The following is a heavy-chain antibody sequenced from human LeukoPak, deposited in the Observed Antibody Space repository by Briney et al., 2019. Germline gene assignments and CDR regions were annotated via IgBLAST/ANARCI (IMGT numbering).Heavy chain of an antibody. CDR3: ASLYVVVTAGSDY. V-gene: IGHV3-48*04. CDR2: ISSSGSTI. CDR1: GFTFSDYS. Sequence: GGSLRLSCAASGFTFSDYSMNWVRQTPRKGLEWISYISSSGSTIYYADSVKGRFTISRDNAKNSLYLQMNSLRAEDTAVYYCASLYVVVTAGSDYWGQGTLVTVSS. J-gene: IGHJ4*02. D-gene: IGHD2-21*02.